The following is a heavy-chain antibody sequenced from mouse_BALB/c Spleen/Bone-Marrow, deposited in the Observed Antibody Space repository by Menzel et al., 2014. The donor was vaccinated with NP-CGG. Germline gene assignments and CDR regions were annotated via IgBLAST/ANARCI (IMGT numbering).Heavy chain of an antibody. Sequence: VQLKQSGPELVKPGASVKISCKASGYSFTGYYMHWVKQSHVKSLEWIGRINPYNGATSYNQNFKDKASLTVDKSSSTAYMELHSLTSEDPAVYYCAEGGYGNVFDYWGQGTTLTVSS. V-gene: IGHV1-31*01. D-gene: IGHD2-1*01. CDR1: GYSFTGYY. CDR2: INPYNGAT. CDR3: AEGGYGNVFDY. J-gene: IGHJ2*01.